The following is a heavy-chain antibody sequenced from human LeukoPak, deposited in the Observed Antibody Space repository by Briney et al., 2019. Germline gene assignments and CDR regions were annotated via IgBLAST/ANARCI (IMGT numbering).Heavy chain of an antibody. CDR3: ARADSSSWHNFDY. CDR2: ISYDANQN. CDR1: GFIFSDYA. D-gene: IGHD3-22*01. Sequence: GGSLRLSCAASGFIFSDYAMHWVRQAPGKGLEWVAVISYDANQNYNAGSVRGRFTISRDNSKSTLYLQMNALRPEDTAVYYCARADSSSWHNFDYWGQGTLVTVSP. J-gene: IGHJ4*02. V-gene: IGHV3-30-3*01.